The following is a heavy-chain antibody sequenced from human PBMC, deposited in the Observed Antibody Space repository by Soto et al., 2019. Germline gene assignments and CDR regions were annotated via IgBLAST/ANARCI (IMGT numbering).Heavy chain of an antibody. CDR2: IYPGDSDT. V-gene: IGHV5-51*01. Sequence: PVESLKISCNGSGYRFTNYWIGWVRQMPWKGLEWMGVIYPGDSDTRYSPSFQGQVTISADKSISTAYLQWSSLKASDTAIYYCASTDIVSTIDDGRDAFDIWGQGTMVTVSS. D-gene: IGHD5-12*01. CDR3: ASTDIVSTIDDGRDAFDI. J-gene: IGHJ3*02. CDR1: GYRFTNYW.